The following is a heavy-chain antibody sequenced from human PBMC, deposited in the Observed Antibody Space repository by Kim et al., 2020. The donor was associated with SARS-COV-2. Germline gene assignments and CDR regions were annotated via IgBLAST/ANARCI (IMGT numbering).Heavy chain of an antibody. CDR3: ARASTSGSGQSPYYFDY. V-gene: IGHV3-20*04. D-gene: IGHD3-10*01. J-gene: IGHJ4*02. Sequence: GGSLRLSCAASGFTFDDYGMSWVRQAPGKGMEWVSGINWNGGSTGYADSVKGRFTISRDNAKNSLYLQMNSLRAEDTALYYCARASTSGSGQSPYYFDYWGQGTLVTVSS. CDR2: INWNGGST. CDR1: GFTFDDYG.